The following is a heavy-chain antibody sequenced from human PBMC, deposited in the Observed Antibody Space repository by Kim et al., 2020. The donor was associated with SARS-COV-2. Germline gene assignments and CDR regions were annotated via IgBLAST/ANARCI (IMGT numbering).Heavy chain of an antibody. J-gene: IGHJ6*02. V-gene: IGHV1-69*02. CDR3: ARTLHSGYYYGMDV. Sequence: AQKFQGRVTITADKSTSPGYMELSSLRSEDTAVYYCARTLHSGYYYGMDVWGQGTTVTVSS. D-gene: IGHD3-10*01.